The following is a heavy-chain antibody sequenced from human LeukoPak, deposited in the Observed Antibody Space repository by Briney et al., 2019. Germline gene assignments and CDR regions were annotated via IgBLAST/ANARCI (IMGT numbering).Heavy chain of an antibody. CDR2: IIPIFGTA. D-gene: IGHD2-15*01. CDR1: GGTFSSYA. CDR3: ARDNPRCCGVVPANIDDY. V-gene: IGHV1-69*13. J-gene: IGHJ4*02. Sequence: SVKVSCKASGGTFSSYAISWVRQTPGQGLEWMGGIIPIFGTANYAQKFRGRVTITADESTSTAYMELSSLRSEDTAVYYCARDNPRCCGVVPANIDDYWGQGTLVTVSS.